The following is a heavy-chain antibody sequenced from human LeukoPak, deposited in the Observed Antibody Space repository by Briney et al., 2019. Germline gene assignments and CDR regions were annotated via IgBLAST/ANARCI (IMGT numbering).Heavy chain of an antibody. V-gene: IGHV3-30*04. CDR2: ISYDGNTK. D-gene: IGHD2-2*01. J-gene: IGHJ6*02. CDR3: ARGYCGSDSCYGDYYYYGMDV. Sequence: GGSLRLSCAASGFTFRIYAMHWVRQAPGKGLEWVAVISYDGNTKYYADSVEGRFTIFRDNSKDTLYLEMHSLRAEDTVMYYCARGYCGSDSCYGDYYYYGMDVWGQGTTVTVSS. CDR1: GFTFRIYA.